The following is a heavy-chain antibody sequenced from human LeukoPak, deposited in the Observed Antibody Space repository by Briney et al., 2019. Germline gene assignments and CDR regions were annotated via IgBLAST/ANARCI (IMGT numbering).Heavy chain of an antibody. D-gene: IGHD6-13*01. CDR2: INTDGSSP. J-gene: IGHJ4*02. V-gene: IGHV3-74*01. CDR1: GFTFSSFY. Sequence: GGSLRLSCAASGFTFSSFYMHWVRQAPGKGLVWVSRINTDGSSPTYVDSVKGRFTISRDNAKNTLYLQINSLRAEDTAVYYCARGRVTSSWYYFDYWGQGALVTVSS. CDR3: ARGRVTSSWYYFDY.